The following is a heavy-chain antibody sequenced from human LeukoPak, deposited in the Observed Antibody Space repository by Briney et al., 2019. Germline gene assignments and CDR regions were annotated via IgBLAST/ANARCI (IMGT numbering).Heavy chain of an antibody. CDR1: GGSISSGGYY. CDR2: IYYSGST. D-gene: IGHD3-10*01. V-gene: IGHV4-31*03. Sequence: PSETLSLTYTVSGGSISSGGYYWSWIRQHPGNGLEWIGYIYYSGSTYYNPSLKSRVTISVDTSKNQFSLKLSSVTAADTAVYYCARDLLSGSVCDWGQGTLVTVSS. CDR3: ARDLLSGSVCD. J-gene: IGHJ4*02.